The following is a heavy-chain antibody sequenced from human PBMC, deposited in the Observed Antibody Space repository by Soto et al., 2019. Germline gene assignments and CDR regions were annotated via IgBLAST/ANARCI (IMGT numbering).Heavy chain of an antibody. D-gene: IGHD3-10*01. CDR1: GFTVGNNY. V-gene: IGHV3-66*01. CDR2: IHRGGST. Sequence: EVHLVESGGGLVQPGGSLRLSCAASGFTVGNNYMSWVRQAPGKGLEWVSIIHRGGSTSYADSVKGRFTISRDSSKNILYLQINGLTADDTAVYYCARSVNTYGSPFDYWGQGALVTVSS. J-gene: IGHJ4*02. CDR3: ARSVNTYGSPFDY.